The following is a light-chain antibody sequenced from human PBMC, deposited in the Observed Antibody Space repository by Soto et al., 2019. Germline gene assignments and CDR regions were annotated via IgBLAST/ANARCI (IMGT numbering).Light chain of an antibody. CDR2: DVS. V-gene: IGLV2-14*01. J-gene: IGLJ1*01. CDR3: SSYTSSSTYV. Sequence: QAVLTQPASVSGSTGQSIIISCTGTSSDVGGYNYVSWYQQHPGKAPKLMIYDVSNRPSGVSNRFSGSKSGNTASLTISGLQAQAEADYYCSSYTSSSTYVFGTGTKVTVL. CDR1: SSDVGGYNY.